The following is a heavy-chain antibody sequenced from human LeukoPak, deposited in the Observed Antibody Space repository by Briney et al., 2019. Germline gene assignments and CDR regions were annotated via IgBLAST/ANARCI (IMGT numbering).Heavy chain of an antibody. Sequence: SETLSLTCTVSGGSISSGGYYWSWIRQPPGKGLEWIGYIYYSGDTYYNPSLKRRVTISLDTSKNQFSLKLSSVTAADTAVYYCARTVDISGYYYYFDYWGQGILVTVSS. CDR2: IYYSGDT. CDR3: ARTVDISGYYYYFDY. CDR1: GGSISSGGYY. D-gene: IGHD3-22*01. V-gene: IGHV4-30-4*01. J-gene: IGHJ4*02.